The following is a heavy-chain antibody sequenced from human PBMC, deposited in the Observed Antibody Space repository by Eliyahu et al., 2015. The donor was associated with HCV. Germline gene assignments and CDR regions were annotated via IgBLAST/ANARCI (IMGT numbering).Heavy chain of an antibody. V-gene: IGHV3-48*03. CDR1: GFPFSXYX. CDR2: ISPRNTX. J-gene: IGHJ4*02. Sequence: EVRLAESGGGLVQPGRSLXXSCATXGFPFSXYXMNWVRQXPGKGLEWVAYISPRNTXYYADSVKGRFTISRDNGRNSLYLQMNSLRAEDTAIYYCARLSVGTFVGDFWGQGTLVTVSS. D-gene: IGHD6-13*01. CDR3: ARLSVGTFVGDF.